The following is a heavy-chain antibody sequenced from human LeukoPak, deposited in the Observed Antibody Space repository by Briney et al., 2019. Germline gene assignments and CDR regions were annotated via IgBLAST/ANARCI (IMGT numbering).Heavy chain of an antibody. CDR3: VRVGSLVFDF. D-gene: IGHD3-10*01. J-gene: IGHJ3*01. CDR1: GFTFSDHY. Sequence: PGGSLRLSCVVSGFTFSDHYMDWVRQAPGKGLEWVGRIRDKTNSYTTEYAASVKGRFTFSREDSKNSLYLQMNSLKTEDTAVYFCVRVGSLVFDFWGQGTMVTVSS. V-gene: IGHV3-72*01. CDR2: IRDKTNSYTT.